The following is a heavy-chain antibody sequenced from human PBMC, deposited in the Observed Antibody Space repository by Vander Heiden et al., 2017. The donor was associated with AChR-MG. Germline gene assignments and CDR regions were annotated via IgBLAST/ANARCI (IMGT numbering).Heavy chain of an antibody. J-gene: IGHJ6*02. V-gene: IGHV3-73*02. CDR2: IRSKANSYAT. CDR1: GLPFSGSA. D-gene: IGHD2-8*01. Sequence: EVQLVESGGGLVQPGGSLKLSCAASGLPFSGSAMHWVRQASGKGLEWVGRIRSKANSYATAYAASVKGRFTISRDDSKNTAYLQMNSLKTEDTAVYYCRGTNDYGMDVWGQGTTVTVSS. CDR3: RGTNDYGMDV.